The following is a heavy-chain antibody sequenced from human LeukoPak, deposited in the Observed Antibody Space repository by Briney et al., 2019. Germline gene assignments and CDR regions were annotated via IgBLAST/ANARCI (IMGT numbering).Heavy chain of an antibody. V-gene: IGHV1-8*01. D-gene: IGHD3-22*01. CDR3: ARGEYYYDSSGTHPFDY. CDR1: GYTFTSYD. CDR2: MNPNSGNT. J-gene: IGHJ4*02. Sequence: ASVKVSCKASGYTFTSYDINWVRQATGQGLEWMGWMNPNSGNTGYAQKFQGRVTMIRNTSISTAYMELSSLRSEDTAVYYCARGEYYYDSSGTHPFDYWGQGTLVTVSS.